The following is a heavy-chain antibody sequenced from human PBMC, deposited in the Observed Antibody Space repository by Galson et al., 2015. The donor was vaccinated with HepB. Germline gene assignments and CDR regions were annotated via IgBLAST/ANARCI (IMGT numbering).Heavy chain of an antibody. J-gene: IGHJ6*03. CDR2: ISYEGNNK. CDR1: GFPFSSYG. CDR3: AKDNCSGGSCYSLSMDV. Sequence: SLRLSCAASGFPFSSYGMHWVRQAPGKGLEWVAVISYEGNNKYYADSVKGRFTIPRDNSKNTLYLQMNSLRADDTAVYYCAKDNCSGGSCYSLSMDVWGKGTTVTVSS. V-gene: IGHV3-30*18. D-gene: IGHD2-15*01.